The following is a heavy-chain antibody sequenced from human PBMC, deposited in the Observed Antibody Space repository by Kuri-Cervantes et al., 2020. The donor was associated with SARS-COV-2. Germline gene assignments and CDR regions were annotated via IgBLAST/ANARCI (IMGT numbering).Heavy chain of an antibody. V-gene: IGHV3-73*01. Sequence: GESLKISCEVSGFLFSASAIHWVRQASGKGLEWVGRVRGKANNYATAYAASVKGRFTISRDDSKNMAYLQMNSLKTDDTAVYYCARTITIFPTLIYYYYYMDVWGKGTTVTVSS. CDR2: VRGKANNYAT. CDR3: ARTITIFPTLIYYYYYMDV. CDR1: GFLFSASA. J-gene: IGHJ6*03. D-gene: IGHD3-3*01.